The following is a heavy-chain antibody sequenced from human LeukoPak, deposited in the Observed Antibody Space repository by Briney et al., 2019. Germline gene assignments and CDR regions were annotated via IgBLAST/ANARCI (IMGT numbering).Heavy chain of an antibody. Sequence: GGSLRLSCAVSGFPFSFYEMNWGRQAPGKGREWVSNIGSSGTTTYYADSVKGRFSISRDNAKNSLYLRMNSLRVEDTAVYYCALLAVASDFDYWGQGALVTVSS. CDR3: ALLAVASDFDY. CDR1: GFPFSFYE. V-gene: IGHV3-48*03. J-gene: IGHJ4*02. CDR2: IGSSGTTT. D-gene: IGHD6-19*01.